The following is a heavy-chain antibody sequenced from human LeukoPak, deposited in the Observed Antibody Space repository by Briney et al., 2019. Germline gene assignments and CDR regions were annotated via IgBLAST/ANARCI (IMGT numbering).Heavy chain of an antibody. CDR2: IYHSGTT. CDR3: ARVPRAYYYYYGMDV. V-gene: IGHV4-34*01. Sequence: SETLSLTCAVYGGSLSGYYWSWIRQPPGKGLEWIGEIYHSGTTNYNPSLKSRVTISVDTSKTQFSLKLSSVTAADTAVYYCARVPRAYYYYYGMDVWGQGTTVTVSS. CDR1: GGSLSGYY. J-gene: IGHJ6*02.